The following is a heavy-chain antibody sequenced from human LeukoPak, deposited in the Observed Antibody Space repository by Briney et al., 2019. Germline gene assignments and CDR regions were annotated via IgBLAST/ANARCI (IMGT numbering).Heavy chain of an antibody. CDR1: GYTFTTYA. Sequence: ASVKVSCKASGYTFTTYAIHWVRQAPGQGLEWMGWINAGNGNTKYSQKFQGRVTITRDTSATTAYVELSSLRSEDTAVYYCARDDYGPLHYWGQETLVTVSS. CDR3: ARDDYGPLHY. J-gene: IGHJ4*02. CDR2: INAGNGNT. D-gene: IGHD4-17*01. V-gene: IGHV1-3*01.